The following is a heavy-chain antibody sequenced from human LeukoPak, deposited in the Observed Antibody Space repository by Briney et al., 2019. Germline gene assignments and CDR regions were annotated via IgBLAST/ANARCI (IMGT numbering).Heavy chain of an antibody. D-gene: IGHD2-21*02. CDR2: ISYDGSNK. CDR3: AREGYCGGDCYIYFDY. J-gene: IGHJ4*02. V-gene: IGHV3-30*04. CDR1: GFTFSSYA. Sequence: GRSLRLSCAASGFTFSSYAMHWVRQAAGKGLEWVAVISYDGSNKYYADSVKGRFTISRDNSKNTLYLQMNSLRAEDTAVYYCAREGYCGGDCYIYFDYWGQGTLVTVSS.